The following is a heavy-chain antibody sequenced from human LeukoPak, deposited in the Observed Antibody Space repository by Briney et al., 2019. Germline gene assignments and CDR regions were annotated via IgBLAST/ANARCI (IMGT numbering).Heavy chain of an antibody. CDR2: IYHSGST. CDR3: ARGRNRAAAAGDFDI. Sequence: SQTLSLTCAVSGGSISSGGYSWSWIRQPPGKGLEWIGYIYHSGSTYYNPSLKSRVTISVDRSKNQFSLKLSSVTAADTAVYYCARGRNRAAAAGDFDIWGQGTMVTVSS. V-gene: IGHV4-30-2*01. J-gene: IGHJ3*02. D-gene: IGHD6-13*01. CDR1: GGSISSGGYS.